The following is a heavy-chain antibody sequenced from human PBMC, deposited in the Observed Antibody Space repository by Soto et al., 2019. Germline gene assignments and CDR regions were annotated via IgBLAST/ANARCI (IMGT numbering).Heavy chain of an antibody. V-gene: IGHV3-64D*08. CDR2: ISSNGGST. CDR3: VKTSSSGWSTNYYYYYGMDV. J-gene: IGHJ6*02. D-gene: IGHD6-19*01. CDR1: GFTFSSYA. Sequence: GGSLRLSCSASGFTFSSYAMHWVRQAPGKGLEYVSAISSNGGSTYYADSVKGRFTISRDNSTNTLYLQMSSLRAEDTAVYYCVKTSSSGWSTNYYYYYGMDVWGQGTTVTVSS.